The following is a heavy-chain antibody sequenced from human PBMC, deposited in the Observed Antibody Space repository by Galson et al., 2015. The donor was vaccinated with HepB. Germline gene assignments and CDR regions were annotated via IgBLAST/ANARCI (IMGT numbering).Heavy chain of an antibody. D-gene: IGHD3-16*01. J-gene: IGHJ4*02. Sequence: SLRLSCAASGFTFSNYWVHWVRQAPGKGLVWVSYINFDGTSARYADSVKGRFTISRDNADNTLYLQMNSLRAEDTAVYYCTREFAFGCGSYSHWGQGTLVTVSS. V-gene: IGHV3-74*01. CDR1: GFTFSNYW. CDR2: INFDGTSA. CDR3: TREFAFGCGSYSH.